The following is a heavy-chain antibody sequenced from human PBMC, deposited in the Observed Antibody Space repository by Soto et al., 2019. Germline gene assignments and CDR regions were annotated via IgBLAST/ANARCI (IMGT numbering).Heavy chain of an antibody. CDR3: AKDQLPAAITARWFDP. J-gene: IGHJ5*02. V-gene: IGHV3-23*01. CDR2: ISGSGGST. D-gene: IGHD2-2*02. Sequence: EVQVLESGGGLVQPGGSLRLSCAASGFTFSTYAMSWVRQAPGKGLEWVSTISGSGGSTYYADSVKGRFTISRDNSKNTLYLQMNRLRAEDTAVYYCAKDQLPAAITARWFDPWGQGTLVTVSS. CDR1: GFTFSTYA.